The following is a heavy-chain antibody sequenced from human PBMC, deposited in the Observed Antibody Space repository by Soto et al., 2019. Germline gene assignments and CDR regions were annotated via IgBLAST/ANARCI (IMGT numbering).Heavy chain of an antibody. CDR1: GFTFSSYW. CDR3: ARDIVVVPAAYGMDV. V-gene: IGHV3-74*01. J-gene: IGHJ6*02. D-gene: IGHD2-2*01. Sequence: GSLRLSCAASGFTFSSYWMHWVRQAPGKGLVWVSRINSDGSSTSYADSVKGRFTISRDNAKNTLYLQMNSLRAEDTAVYYCARDIVVVPAAYGMDVWGQRTTVTVSS. CDR2: INSDGSST.